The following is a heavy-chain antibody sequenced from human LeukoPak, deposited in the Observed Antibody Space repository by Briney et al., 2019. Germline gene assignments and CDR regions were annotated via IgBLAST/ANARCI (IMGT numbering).Heavy chain of an antibody. CDR1: GFTFSDYA. CDR2: INSDGSTT. V-gene: IGHV3-74*01. CDR3: ARGRYGDGGVDY. D-gene: IGHD3-16*01. Sequence: PGRSLRLSCAASGFTFSDYAMHWVRQAPGKGLVWVSRINSDGSTTSDADSVKGRFTTSRDNAKSTLYLQMNSLRAEDTAVYYCARGRYGDGGVDYWGQGTLVTVSS. J-gene: IGHJ4*02.